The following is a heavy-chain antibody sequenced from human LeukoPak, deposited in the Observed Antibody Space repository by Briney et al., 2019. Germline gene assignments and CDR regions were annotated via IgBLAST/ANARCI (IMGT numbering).Heavy chain of an antibody. J-gene: IGHJ6*02. CDR3: ARQDSSNYYYGLDV. Sequence: SETLSLTCTVSGGSISSYYWSWIRQPPGKRLEWIGYIYYSGSTNYNPSLKSRVTISVDTSKNQFSLKLSSVTAADTAVYYCARQDSSNYYYGLDVWGQGTTVTVSS. V-gene: IGHV4-59*08. CDR1: GGSISSYY. CDR2: IYYSGST.